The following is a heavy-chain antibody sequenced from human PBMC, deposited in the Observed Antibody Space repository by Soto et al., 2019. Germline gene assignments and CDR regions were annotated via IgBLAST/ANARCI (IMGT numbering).Heavy chain of an antibody. CDR1: GGSISSSSYY. D-gene: IGHD3-10*01. J-gene: IGHJ5*02. CDR3: ARQEITMVRAFNWFDP. Sequence: SETLSLTCTVSGGSISSSSYYWGWIRQPPGKGLEWIGSIYYSGSTYYNPSLKSRVTISVDTSKNQFSLKLTSVTAADTAVFYCARQEITMVRAFNWFDPWGQGTLVTVSS. CDR2: IYYSGST. V-gene: IGHV4-39*01.